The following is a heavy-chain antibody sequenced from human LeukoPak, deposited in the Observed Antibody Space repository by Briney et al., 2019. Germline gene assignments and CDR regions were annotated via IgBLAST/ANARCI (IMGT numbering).Heavy chain of an antibody. CDR3: ARGTYYDILTGYSFDY. CDR1: GFTFSSYS. D-gene: IGHD3-9*01. Sequence: GSLRLSCAASGFTFSSYSMNRVRQAPGKGLEWVSYISSSSSTIYYADSVKGRFTISRDNAKNSLYLQVNSLRAEDTAVYYCARGTYYDILTGYSFDYWGQGTLVTVSS. J-gene: IGHJ4*02. CDR2: ISSSSSTI. V-gene: IGHV3-48*01.